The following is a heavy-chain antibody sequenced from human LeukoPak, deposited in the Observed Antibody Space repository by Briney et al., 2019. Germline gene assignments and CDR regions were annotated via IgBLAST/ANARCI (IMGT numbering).Heavy chain of an antibody. CDR1: GVSISSSSYY. J-gene: IGHJ4*02. CDR2: IYYSGST. D-gene: IGHD3-10*01. CDR3: ARRRPYGSGLDY. Sequence: SETLSLTCTVAGVSISSSSYYWGWIRQPPGKGLEWIGSIYYSGSTYYNPSLKSRVTISIDTSKNQFSLRLSSVTAADTAVYYCARRRPYGSGLDYWGQGTLVTVSS. V-gene: IGHV4-39*01.